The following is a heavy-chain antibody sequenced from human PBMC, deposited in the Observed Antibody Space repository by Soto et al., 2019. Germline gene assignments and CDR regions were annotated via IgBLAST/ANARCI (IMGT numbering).Heavy chain of an antibody. J-gene: IGHJ6*02. V-gene: IGHV3-48*03. CDR2: ISSSGNSK. D-gene: IGHD2-2*01. CDR3: ARESCRSSSCSTQYGMDF. CDR1: GFTFTGYE. Sequence: EVQLVESGGGVGQPGWSLRLSGVAPGFTFTGYEMNWVRQAPGKGLEWVSYISSSGNSKYYADSVKGRFTISRDNAKNSLYLQMNSLRAEDTAIYYCARESCRSSSCSTQYGMDFWGHGSTFTVSS.